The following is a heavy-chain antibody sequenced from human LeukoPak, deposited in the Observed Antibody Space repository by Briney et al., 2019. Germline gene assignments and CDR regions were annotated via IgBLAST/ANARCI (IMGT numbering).Heavy chain of an antibody. CDR1: GLTVSSNY. Sequence: GGSLRLSCAASGLTVSSNYMSWVRQAPGKGLEWVSVIYSGGSTYYADSVKGRFTISRDNSKNTLYLQTNSLRAEDTAVYYCARDGPASYYDFWSGYRWFDPWGQGTLVTVSS. V-gene: IGHV3-53*01. J-gene: IGHJ5*02. CDR3: ARDGPASYYDFWSGYRWFDP. D-gene: IGHD3-3*01. CDR2: IYSGGST.